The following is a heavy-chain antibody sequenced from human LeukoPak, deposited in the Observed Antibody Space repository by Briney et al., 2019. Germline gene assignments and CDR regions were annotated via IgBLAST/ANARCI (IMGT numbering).Heavy chain of an antibody. CDR2: VYHSGST. CDR1: GYSITTGRY. CDR3: ARHRMTTGTISDFDY. D-gene: IGHD4-11*01. V-gene: IGHV4-38-2*01. Sequence: SETLSLTCAVSGYSITTGRYWGWIRQPPGKGLEWIGSVYHSGSTNYNPSLKSRVTMSVDTSKNQFSLKLSSVTAADTAVYYCARHRMTTGTISDFDYWGQGTLVTVSS. J-gene: IGHJ4*02.